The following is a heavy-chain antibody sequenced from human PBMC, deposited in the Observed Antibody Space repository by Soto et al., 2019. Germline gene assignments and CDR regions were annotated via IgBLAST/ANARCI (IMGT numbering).Heavy chain of an antibody. V-gene: IGHV4-39*01. CDR2: IYYSGST. CDR3: ARGRDGYNFLGY. D-gene: IGHD1-1*01. J-gene: IGHJ4*02. CDR1: GGSISSSSYY. Sequence: QLQLQESGPGLVKPSETLSLTCTVSGGSISSSSYYWGWIRQPPGKGLEWIGSIYYSGSTYYNPSLKSRVTISVDTSKNQFSLKLSSVTAADTAVYYCARGRDGYNFLGYWGQGTLVTVSS.